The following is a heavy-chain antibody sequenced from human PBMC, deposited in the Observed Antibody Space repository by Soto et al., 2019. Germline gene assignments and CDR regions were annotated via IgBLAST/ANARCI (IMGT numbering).Heavy chain of an antibody. Sequence: QVQLEQSGAEVKKPGASVKVSCKASGYTFTNYGFTWVRQAPGQGLEWMGWINTYNGNTNYAQKLQGRVTMTTDTSTTTAYMELRSLRSDDTAVYYCARGKLSSGYDYWGQGTLVTVSS. D-gene: IGHD6-19*01. J-gene: IGHJ4*02. CDR1: GYTFTNYG. V-gene: IGHV1-18*01. CDR3: ARGKLSSGYDY. CDR2: INTYNGNT.